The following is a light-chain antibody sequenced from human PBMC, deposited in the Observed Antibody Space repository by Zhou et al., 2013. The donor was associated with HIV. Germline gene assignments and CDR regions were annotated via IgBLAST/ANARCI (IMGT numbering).Light chain of an antibody. V-gene: IGKV2-28*01. Sequence: DIVMTQSPLSLPVTPGEPASISCRSSQSLLYRDGHNYLDWYLQKPGQSPQLLIYLGSNRASGVPDRFSGSGSGTEFTLKISRVEAEDVGVYYCMQATSKLSRFGGGTKVEIK. CDR3: MQATSKLSR. CDR2: LGS. J-gene: IGKJ4*01. CDR1: QSLLYRDGHNY.